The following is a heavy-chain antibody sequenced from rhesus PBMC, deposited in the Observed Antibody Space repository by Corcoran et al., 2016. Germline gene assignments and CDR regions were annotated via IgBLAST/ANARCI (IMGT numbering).Heavy chain of an antibody. V-gene: IGHV6-1*01. CDR2: TYYRSKWYN. Sequence: QVQLQESGPGLVKPSQTLSLTCAISGDSVSSNSTTWNWIRHSPSRGLAWLGRTYYRSKWYNDYAQSVQNRISINPDTSKKQFSLQLNSVTPEDMAGYYCARGHGTGSGCYQWYFEFWGQGALVTVAS. CDR1: GDSVSSNSTT. D-gene: IGHD2-21*01. CDR3: ARGHGTGSGCYQWYFEF. J-gene: IGHJ1*01.